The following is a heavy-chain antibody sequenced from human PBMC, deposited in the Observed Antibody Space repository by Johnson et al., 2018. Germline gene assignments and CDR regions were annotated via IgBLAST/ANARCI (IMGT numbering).Heavy chain of an antibody. D-gene: IGHD3-22*01. Sequence: QVQLVQSGPGLVKPSETLSLTCTVSGGSISSSSYYWGWIRQPPGKGLEWMGSIYYSGSTYYNPSLKSRVTIAVDTSKNQFSLKLRSVTAADTAVYYCARPLRGHYDSSGYYMGEYFQHWGQGTLVTVSS. V-gene: IGHV4-39*01. CDR1: GGSISSSSYY. CDR2: IYYSGST. J-gene: IGHJ1*01. CDR3: ARPLRGHYDSSGYYMGEYFQH.